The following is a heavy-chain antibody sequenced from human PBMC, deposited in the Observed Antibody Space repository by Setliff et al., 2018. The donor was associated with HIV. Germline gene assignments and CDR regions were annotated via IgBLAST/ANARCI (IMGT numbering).Heavy chain of an antibody. CDR1: GFIFSSYS. CDR3: AKDGYSDYLNSYFDY. Sequence: PGGSLRLSCAASGFIFSSYSMNWVRQAPGKGLEWVSYISSSSSSIYHADSVKGRFTVSRDNAKDTLYLQMNSLRAEDTAVYYCAKDGYSDYLNSYFDYWGQGTLVTVSS. V-gene: IGHV3-48*04. J-gene: IGHJ4*02. CDR2: ISSSSSSI. D-gene: IGHD4-17*01.